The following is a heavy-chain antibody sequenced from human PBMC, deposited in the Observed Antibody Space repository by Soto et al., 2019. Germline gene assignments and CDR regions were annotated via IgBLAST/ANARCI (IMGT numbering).Heavy chain of an antibody. CDR3: ARDQDWAFDH. D-gene: IGHD3-9*01. J-gene: IGHJ4*02. Sequence: PGGSLRLSCAASGFPFSSYWMSWVRQAPGKGLEWVANIKQDGSEKYYVDSVKGRFTISRDNAKNSLYLQMNSLRAEDTAMDYCARDQDWAFDHWGQGTLVPVSS. V-gene: IGHV3-7*01. CDR2: IKQDGSEK. CDR1: GFPFSSYW.